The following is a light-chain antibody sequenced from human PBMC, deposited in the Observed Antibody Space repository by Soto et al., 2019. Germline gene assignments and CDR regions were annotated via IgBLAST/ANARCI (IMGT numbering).Light chain of an antibody. CDR1: QPISSSW. CDR3: QQYNNWPPLYT. J-gene: IGKJ2*01. CDR2: GAS. Sequence: EIVLTQSPGTLSLSPGERATLSFSSSQPISSSWLAWYQQKPGQAPRLLIYGASSRATGIPDRFSGSGSGTDFTLTISSLQSEDFAVYYCQQYNNWPPLYTFGQGTKVDI. V-gene: IGKV3-20*01.